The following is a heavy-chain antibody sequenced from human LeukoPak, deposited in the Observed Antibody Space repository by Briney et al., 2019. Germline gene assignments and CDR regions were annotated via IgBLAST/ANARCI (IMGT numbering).Heavy chain of an antibody. CDR3: ARDQEGFDY. CDR1: GYTFTSNY. CDR2: IFPRDGST. V-gene: IGHV1-46*01. J-gene: IGHJ4*02. Sequence: ASVNVSCKASGYTFTSNYIHWVRQAPGQGLEWMGMIFPRDGSTSYAQKFQGRVTVTRDTSTSTVHMELSGLRSEDTAVYYCARDQEGFDYWGQGTLVTVSS.